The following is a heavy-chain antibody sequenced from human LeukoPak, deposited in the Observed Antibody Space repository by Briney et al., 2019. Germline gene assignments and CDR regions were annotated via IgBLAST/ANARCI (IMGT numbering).Heavy chain of an antibody. CDR1: GFTFSSDW. Sequence: GGSLRLSCAASGFTFSSDWMHWVRQGPGKGLVWVSRINSDGSDTSYADSVRGRFTISRDNAKNTLYLQMNSLRAEETAVYFCARDRYTGYDFDYWGQGTLVTVSS. CDR2: INSDGSDT. J-gene: IGHJ4*02. CDR3: ARDRYTGYDFDY. V-gene: IGHV3-74*01. D-gene: IGHD5-12*01.